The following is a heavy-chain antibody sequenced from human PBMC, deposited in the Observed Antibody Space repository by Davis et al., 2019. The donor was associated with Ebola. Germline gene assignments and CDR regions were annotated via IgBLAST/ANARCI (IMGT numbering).Heavy chain of an antibody. CDR3: ARAQLRATTFVRTGGMDV. Sequence: GESLKISCAASGFTVSSNYMSWVRQAPGKGLEWVSVIYSGGSTYYADSVKGRFTISRDNAKNSLYLQMSSLRAEDAAIYYCARAQLRATTFVRTGGMDVWGQGTTVTVSS. J-gene: IGHJ6*02. D-gene: IGHD1-26*01. V-gene: IGHV3-53*01. CDR1: GFTVSSNY. CDR2: IYSGGST.